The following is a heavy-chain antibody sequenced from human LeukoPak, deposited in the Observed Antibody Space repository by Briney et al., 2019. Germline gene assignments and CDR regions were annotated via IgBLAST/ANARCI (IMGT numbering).Heavy chain of an antibody. CDR2: ISAYNGNT. D-gene: IGHD6-19*01. Sequence: GASVKVSCKASGYTFTSYGISWVRQAPGQGLEWMGWISAYNGNTNYAQKLQGRVTMTTDTSTSTVYMELRSLRSDDTAVYYCARPSDSGWTGPFDYWGQGTLVTVSS. J-gene: IGHJ4*02. V-gene: IGHV1-18*01. CDR3: ARPSDSGWTGPFDY. CDR1: GYTFTSYG.